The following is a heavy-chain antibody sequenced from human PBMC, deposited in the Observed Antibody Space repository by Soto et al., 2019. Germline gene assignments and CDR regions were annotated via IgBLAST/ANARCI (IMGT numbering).Heavy chain of an antibody. CDR2: INHSGST. Sequence: SETLSLTCAVYGGSFSGYYWSWIRQPPGKGLEWIGEINHSGSTNYNPSLKSRVTISVDTSKNQFSLKLSSVTAADTAVYYCASRFKYYYDSSGSGQGAFDIWGQGTMVTVSS. J-gene: IGHJ3*02. CDR3: ASRFKYYYDSSGSGQGAFDI. D-gene: IGHD3-22*01. CDR1: GGSFSGYY. V-gene: IGHV4-34*01.